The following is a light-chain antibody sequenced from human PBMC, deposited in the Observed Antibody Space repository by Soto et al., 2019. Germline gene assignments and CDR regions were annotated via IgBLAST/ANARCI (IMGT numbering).Light chain of an antibody. J-gene: IGKJ1*01. CDR1: QSVSSSY. Sequence: EIVLTQSPATLSLSPGERATLSCRASQSVSSSYLAWYQQKPGQAPRLLIYGASSRATGIPDRFSGSGSGTDFTISISRLEPEDFAVYYCQEYGSSPTWTFGQGTKVDIK. CDR3: QEYGSSPTWT. V-gene: IGKV3-20*01. CDR2: GAS.